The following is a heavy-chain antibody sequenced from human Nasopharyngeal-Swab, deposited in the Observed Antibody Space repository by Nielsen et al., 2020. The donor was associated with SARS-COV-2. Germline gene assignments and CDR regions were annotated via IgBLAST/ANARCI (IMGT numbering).Heavy chain of an antibody. CDR3: ASDSRY. CDR1: GFTFSDYT. CDR2: ISSSGSYM. D-gene: IGHD2-2*01. J-gene: IGHJ4*02. Sequence: ESLKISCAASGFTFSDYTMNWVRQAPGQGLEWVSSISSSGSYMYYTDSVKGRFTMSRDNAKNSLYLQMNSLRAEDTDVYYCASDSRYWGQGTLVTVSS. V-gene: IGHV3-21*01.